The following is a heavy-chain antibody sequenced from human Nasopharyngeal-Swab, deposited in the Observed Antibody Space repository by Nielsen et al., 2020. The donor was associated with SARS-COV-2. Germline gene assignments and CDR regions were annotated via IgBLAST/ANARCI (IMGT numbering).Heavy chain of an antibody. CDR3: ARRGGMIRGAAYHYSIYF. D-gene: IGHD3-10*01. V-gene: IGHV4-34*01. CDR1: GGPFGGYY. CDR2: INHSGST. Sequence: SETLSLTCAVYGGPFGGYYWSWIRQPPGKGLEWIGEINHSGSTNYNPSLRSRVTISVDTSKKQFSLKLSSVTAADPAVSYCARRGGMIRGAAYHYSIYFWGKGTPVTVSS. J-gene: IGHJ6*03.